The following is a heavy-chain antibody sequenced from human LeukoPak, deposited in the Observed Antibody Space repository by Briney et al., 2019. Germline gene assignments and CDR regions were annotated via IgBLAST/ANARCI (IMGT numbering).Heavy chain of an antibody. J-gene: IGHJ1*01. V-gene: IGHV3-21*01. CDR2: ISSSSSYI. Sequence: GGSLRLSCAASGFTFSSYSMNWVRKAPGKGMEWVSSISSSSSYIYYADSVKGRFTISRDNAKNSLYLQMNSLRAEDTAVYYCATYSSLNRREFQYWGQGTLLTVSS. D-gene: IGHD3-22*01. CDR1: GFTFSSYS. CDR3: ATYSSLNRREFQY.